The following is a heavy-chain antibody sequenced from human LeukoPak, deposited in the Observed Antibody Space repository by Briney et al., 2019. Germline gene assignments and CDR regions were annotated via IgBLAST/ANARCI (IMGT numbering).Heavy chain of an antibody. CDR2: INPNSGGT. J-gene: IGHJ5*02. Sequence: ASVKVSCKASGYTFTGYYMHWVRQAPGQGLEWMGWINPNSGGTNYAQKFQGRVTMTGDTSISTAYMELSRLRSDDTAVYYCARGDYDILTGYNWFDPWGQGTLVTVSS. D-gene: IGHD3-9*01. CDR3: ARGDYDILTGYNWFDP. CDR1: GYTFTGYY. V-gene: IGHV1-2*02.